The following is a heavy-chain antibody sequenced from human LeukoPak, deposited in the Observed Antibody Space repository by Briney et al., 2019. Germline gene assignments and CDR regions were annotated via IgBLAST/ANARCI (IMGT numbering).Heavy chain of an antibody. J-gene: IGHJ4*02. CDR1: GGSISSSSYY. V-gene: IGHV4-39*01. Sequence: SETLSLTCTVSGGSISSSSYYWGWIRQPPGKGLEWIGSIYYSGSTYYNPSLKSRVTISVDTSKNQFSLKLSSVTAADTAVYYCARRPPHYYDSSGYYWGYFDYWGQGTLVTVSS. CDR2: IYYSGST. CDR3: ARRPPHYYDSSGYYWGYFDY. D-gene: IGHD3-22*01.